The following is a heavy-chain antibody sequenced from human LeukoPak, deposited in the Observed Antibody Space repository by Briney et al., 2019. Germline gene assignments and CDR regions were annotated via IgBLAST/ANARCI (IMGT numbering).Heavy chain of an antibody. D-gene: IGHD1-1*01. CDR2: INPNSGCT. CDR1: GYTFTGYY. V-gene: IGHV1-2*02. CDR3: ARYTAWRDYCYYGMDV. J-gene: IGHJ6*02. Sequence: ASVKVSCKASGYTFTGYYMHWVRQAPGQGLEWMGLINPNSGCTNYAQKFQGRVTMTRDTSIRTAYMELSRLRSDDTAVYYCARYTAWRDYCYYGMDVWGQGTTVTVSS.